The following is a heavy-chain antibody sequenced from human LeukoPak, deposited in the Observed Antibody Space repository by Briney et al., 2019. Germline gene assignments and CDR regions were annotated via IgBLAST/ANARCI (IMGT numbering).Heavy chain of an antibody. D-gene: IGHD3-10*01. Sequence: ASVKVSCKASGYTFTSYYMHWVRQAPGQGLEWMGIINPSGGSTSYAQKFQGRVNMTRDTSTSTVYMELSSLRSEDTAVYYYARVGGTMVRGATRDYYGMDVWGKGTTVTVSS. CDR1: GYTFTSYY. CDR2: INPSGGST. J-gene: IGHJ6*04. V-gene: IGHV1-46*01. CDR3: ARVGGTMVRGATRDYYGMDV.